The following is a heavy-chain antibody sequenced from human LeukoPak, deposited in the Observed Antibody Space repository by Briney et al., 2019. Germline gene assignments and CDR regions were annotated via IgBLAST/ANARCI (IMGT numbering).Heavy chain of an antibody. V-gene: IGHV3-23*01. D-gene: IGHD3-16*02. J-gene: IGHJ4*02. CDR2: ISGSGGST. CDR1: GFTFSSYG. Sequence: GGSLRLSCAASGFTFSSYGMSWVRQAPGKGLEWVSAISGSGGSTYYADSVKGRFTISRDNSKNTLYLQMNSLRAEDTAVYYCAKPVMITFGGVIGPFDYWGQGTRVTVSS. CDR3: AKPVMITFGGVIGPFDY.